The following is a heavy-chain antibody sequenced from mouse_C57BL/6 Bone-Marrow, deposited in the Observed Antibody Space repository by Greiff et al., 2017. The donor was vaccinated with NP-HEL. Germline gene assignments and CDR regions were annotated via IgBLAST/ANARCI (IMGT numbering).Heavy chain of an antibody. Sequence: VHLVESGAELARPGASVKLSCKASGYTFTSYGISWVKQRTGQGLEWIGEIYPRSGNTYYNEKFKGKATLTADKSSSTAYMELRSLTSEDSAVYFCARGGYYAYFDYWGQGTTLTVSS. CDR3: ARGGYYAYFDY. CDR2: IYPRSGNT. D-gene: IGHD2-3*01. CDR1: GYTFTSYG. J-gene: IGHJ2*01. V-gene: IGHV1-81*01.